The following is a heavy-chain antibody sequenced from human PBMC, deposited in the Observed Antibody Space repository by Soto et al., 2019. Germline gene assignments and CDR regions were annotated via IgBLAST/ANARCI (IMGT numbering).Heavy chain of an antibody. Sequence: SGPTLVNPTQTLTLTCTFSGFSLSTSGMCVSWIRQPPGKALEWLALIDWDDDKYYSTSLKTRLTISKDTSKNQVVLTMTNMDPVDTATYYCARIQAARNYYYYGMDVWGQGTTVTVSS. J-gene: IGHJ6*02. CDR3: ARIQAARNYYYYGMDV. D-gene: IGHD6-6*01. CDR1: GFSLSTSGMC. CDR2: IDWDDDK. V-gene: IGHV2-70*01.